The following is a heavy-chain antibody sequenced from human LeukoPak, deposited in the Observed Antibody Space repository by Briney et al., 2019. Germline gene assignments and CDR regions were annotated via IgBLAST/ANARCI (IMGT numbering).Heavy chain of an antibody. V-gene: IGHV4-38-2*02. Sequence: SETLSLTCTVSGYSISSGYYWGWIRQPPGKGLEWIGSIYHSGSTYYNPSLKSRVTISVDTSKNQFSLKLSSVTAADTAVYYCARDQGGTMIVVAPHWFDPWGQGTLVTVSS. CDR3: ARDQGGTMIVVAPHWFDP. CDR1: GYSISSGYY. J-gene: IGHJ5*02. D-gene: IGHD3-22*01. CDR2: IYHSGST.